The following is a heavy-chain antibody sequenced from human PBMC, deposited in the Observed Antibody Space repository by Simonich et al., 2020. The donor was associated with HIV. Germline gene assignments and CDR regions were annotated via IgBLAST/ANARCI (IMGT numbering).Heavy chain of an antibody. CDR3: ALGWGSGWYFDL. J-gene: IGHJ2*01. V-gene: IGHV3-7*01. CDR2: IIQDGSEK. CDR1: GFTFSNHW. Sequence: EVQLVESGGGLVQSGGSLRLSCAASGFTFSNHWMTWVRQSPGKGLEGVAYIIQDGSEKNDVDSVKGRFTISRDNAKNSLSLQMNSLRDEDTALYYCALGWGSGWYFDLWGRATLVTVSS. D-gene: IGHD7-27*01.